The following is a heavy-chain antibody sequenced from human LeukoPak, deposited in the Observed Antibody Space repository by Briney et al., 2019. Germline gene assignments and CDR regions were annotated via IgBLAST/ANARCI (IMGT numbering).Heavy chain of an antibody. J-gene: IGHJ5*02. CDR2: IIPIFGTA. Sequence: ASVKVSCKASGGTFSSYAISWVRQAPGQGLEWMGGIIPIFGTANYAQKFQGRVTITADKSTSTAYMELSSLRSEDTAVYYCARGGDYDILTGYLLSNWFDPWGQGTLVTVSS. CDR1: GGTFSSYA. V-gene: IGHV1-69*06. CDR3: ARGGDYDILTGYLLSNWFDP. D-gene: IGHD3-9*01.